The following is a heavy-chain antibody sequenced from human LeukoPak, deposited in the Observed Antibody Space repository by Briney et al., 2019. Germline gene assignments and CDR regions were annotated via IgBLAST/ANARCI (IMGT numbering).Heavy chain of an antibody. CDR3: ARESRGYDILTGKYHRGYYSYYMDV. CDR2: TRYDGSNK. J-gene: IGHJ6*03. CDR1: GFTFSSYG. V-gene: IGHV3-30*02. D-gene: IGHD3-9*01. Sequence: GGSLRLSCAASGFTFSSYGMHWVRQAPGKGLEWVTFTRYDGSNKYYADSVKGRFTISRENSKKTLYLQMNSLRPEDTAVYYCARESRGYDILTGKYHRGYYSYYMDVWGKGTTVTVSS.